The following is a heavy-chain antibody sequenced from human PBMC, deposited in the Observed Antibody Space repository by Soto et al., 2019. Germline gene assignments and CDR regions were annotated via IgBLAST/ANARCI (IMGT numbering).Heavy chain of an antibody. D-gene: IGHD1-26*01. V-gene: IGHV7-4-1*01. CDR1: GYTFTSYA. J-gene: IGHJ5*02. Sequence: QVQLVQSGSELKKPGASVKVSCQASGYTFTSYAMNWVRQAPGQGLEWMGWINTNTRNPTYAQGFTGRFVFSLDTSVSTAYLQICSLKAEDTAVYYCARDNVRELPTYNWFDPWGQGTLVTVSS. CDR2: INTNTRNP. CDR3: ARDNVRELPTYNWFDP.